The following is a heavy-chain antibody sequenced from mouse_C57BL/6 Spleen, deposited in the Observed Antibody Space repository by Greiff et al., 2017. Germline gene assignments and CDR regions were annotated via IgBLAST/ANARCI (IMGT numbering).Heavy chain of an antibody. V-gene: IGHV5-9-1*02. CDR3: TRDRDYGYGAGYYAMDY. CDR1: GFTFSSYA. J-gene: IGHJ4*01. Sequence: EVKLMESGEGLVKPGGSLKLSCAASGFTFSSYAMSWVRQTPEKRLEWVAYISSGGDYIYYADTVKGRFTISRDNARNTLYLQMSSLKSEDTAMYYCTRDRDYGYGAGYYAMDYWGQGTSVTVSS. D-gene: IGHD2-2*01. CDR2: ISSGGDYI.